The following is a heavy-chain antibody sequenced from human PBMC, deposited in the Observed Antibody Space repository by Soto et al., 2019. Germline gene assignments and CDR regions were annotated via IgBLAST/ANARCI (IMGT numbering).Heavy chain of an antibody. D-gene: IGHD6-13*01. Sequence: SETLSLTCTVSGGSISSYYWSWIRQPPGKGLEWIGYIYYSGSTNYNPSLKSRVTISVDTSKYQFSLKLSSVTAADTAVYYCARHRDSIAAAVYFDYWGQGTLVTVSS. J-gene: IGHJ4*02. CDR1: GGSISSYY. V-gene: IGHV4-59*08. CDR2: IYYSGST. CDR3: ARHRDSIAAAVYFDY.